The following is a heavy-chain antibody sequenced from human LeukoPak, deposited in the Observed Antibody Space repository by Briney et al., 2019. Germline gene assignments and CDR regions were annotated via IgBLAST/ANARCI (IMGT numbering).Heavy chain of an antibody. D-gene: IGHD6-6*01. V-gene: IGHV3-48*04. Sequence: GGSLRLSCAASGFTFSNYGMDWGRQAPGKGLEWVSYISASSSSIYYADSVKGRFTISRDNAKNSLFLQMHSLRAEVTAVYYCARGGAARPDYWGQGSLVTVSS. CDR1: GFTFSNYG. CDR3: ARGGAARPDY. J-gene: IGHJ4*02. CDR2: ISASSSSI.